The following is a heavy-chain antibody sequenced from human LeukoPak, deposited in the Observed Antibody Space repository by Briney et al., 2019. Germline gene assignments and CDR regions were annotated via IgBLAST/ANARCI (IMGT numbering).Heavy chain of an antibody. CDR3: ARDHNWNWFDP. J-gene: IGHJ5*02. V-gene: IGHV3-30-3*01. D-gene: IGHD1-20*01. Sequence: PGGSLRLSCAASGFTFSSYAMHWVRQAPGKGLEWVAVISYDGSNKYYADSVKGRFTISRDNSKNTLYLQMNSLRAEDTAVYYCARDHNWNWFDPWGQGTLVTVSS. CDR2: ISYDGSNK. CDR1: GFTFSSYA.